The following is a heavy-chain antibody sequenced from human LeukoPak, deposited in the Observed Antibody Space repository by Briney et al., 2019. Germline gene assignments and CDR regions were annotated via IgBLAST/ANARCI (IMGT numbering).Heavy chain of an antibody. CDR2: ISSSSSYI. Sequence: GGSLRLSCAASGFTFSSYSMNWVRQAPGKELEWVSSISSSSSYIYYADSVKGRFTISRDNAKNSPYLQMNSLRAEDTAVYYCARAPEMATTYYYYYYGMDVWGQGTTVTVSS. J-gene: IGHJ6*02. CDR3: ARAPEMATTYYYYYYGMDV. V-gene: IGHV3-21*01. CDR1: GFTFSSYS. D-gene: IGHD5-12*01.